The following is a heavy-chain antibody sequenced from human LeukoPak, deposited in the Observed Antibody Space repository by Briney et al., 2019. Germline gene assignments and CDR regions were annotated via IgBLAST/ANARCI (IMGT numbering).Heavy chain of an antibody. D-gene: IGHD1-14*01. V-gene: IGHV3-7*01. CDR1: GFTLNSYL. CDR3: ARSNPNRNALDL. CDR2: IKKDGSEE. Sequence: GGSLRLSCAASGFTLNSYLMSWVRQAPGRGLEWVANIKKDGSEENYLDSVKGRFTVSRDNAKNSLNLQMNSLRGEDTAIYYCARSNPNRNALDLWGQGTMVTISS. J-gene: IGHJ3*01.